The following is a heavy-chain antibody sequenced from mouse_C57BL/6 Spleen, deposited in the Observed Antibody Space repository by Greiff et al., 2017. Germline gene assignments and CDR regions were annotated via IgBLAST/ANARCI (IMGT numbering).Heavy chain of an antibody. CDR3: ARYSGSLDY. Sequence: VQLVESGGGWEKKGGGGRGAGAASGCAVTGYYMSLFRQPPGKALEWLGFIRNKANGYTTEYSASVKGRFTISRDNSQSILYLQMNALRAEDSATYYCARYSGSLDYWGQGTTLTVSS. CDR2: IRNKANGYTT. CDR1: GCAVTGYY. J-gene: IGHJ2*01. V-gene: IGHV7-3*01. D-gene: IGHD1-1*01.